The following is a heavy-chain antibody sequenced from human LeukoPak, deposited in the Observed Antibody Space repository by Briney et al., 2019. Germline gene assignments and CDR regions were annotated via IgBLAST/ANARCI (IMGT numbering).Heavy chain of an antibody. V-gene: IGHV3-23*01. Sequence: GGSLRLSCAASGFTFSSYAMSWVRQAPGKGLEWVSAISGSGGSTYYADSVKGRFTISRDNSRNTLYLQMNSLRAEDTAVYYCANFFGGSGSYYYYGMDVWGQGTTVTVSS. CDR2: ISGSGGST. D-gene: IGHD3-10*01. CDR1: GFTFSSYA. CDR3: ANFFGGSGSYYYYGMDV. J-gene: IGHJ6*02.